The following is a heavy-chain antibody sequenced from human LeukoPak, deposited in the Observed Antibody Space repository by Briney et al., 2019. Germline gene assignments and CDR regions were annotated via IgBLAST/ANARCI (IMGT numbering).Heavy chain of an antibody. J-gene: IGHJ5*01. CDR1: GFTFSAYG. CDR2: IRYDGRIK. V-gene: IGHV3-30*02. D-gene: IGHD6-13*01. CDR3: APNRAAAGDWLDT. Sequence: GGSLRLSCGASGFTFSAYGVHWVRQAPGKGLEWLAFIRYDGRIKNYADSVKGRFTISRDNSKNTLYLQMNSLTTEDTSLYYCAPNRAAAGDWLDTWGKEPWSSSPQ.